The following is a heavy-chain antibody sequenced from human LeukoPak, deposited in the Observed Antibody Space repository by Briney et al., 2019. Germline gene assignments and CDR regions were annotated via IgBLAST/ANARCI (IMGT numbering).Heavy chain of an antibody. V-gene: IGHV1-18*04. CDR3: ARSYCSGGVCFFSDF. CDR1: GYTFTNYG. D-gene: IGHD2-15*01. CDR2: ISAYNGNT. Sequence: ASVRVSCKASGYTFTNYGITWVRQAPGQGLEGMGWISAYNGNTNYVQSLQGRVTMTTDASTSTAYMELRSLSSDDTAMYYCARSYCSGGVCFFSDFWGQGTLVTVSS. J-gene: IGHJ4*02.